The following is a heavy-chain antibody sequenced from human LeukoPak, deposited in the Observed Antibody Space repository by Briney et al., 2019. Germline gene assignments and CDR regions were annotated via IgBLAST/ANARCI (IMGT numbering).Heavy chain of an antibody. CDR1: GYTFTSYY. CDR3: AREESHSGYSSEYFQH. D-gene: IGHD3-22*01. Sequence: ASVKVSCKASGYTFTSYYMHWVRQAPGQGLEWMGIINPSGGSTSYAQKFQGRVTMTRDTSTSTVYMELSSLRSEDTAVYDCAREESHSGYSSEYFQHWGQGTLVTVSS. V-gene: IGHV1-46*01. CDR2: INPSGGST. J-gene: IGHJ1*01.